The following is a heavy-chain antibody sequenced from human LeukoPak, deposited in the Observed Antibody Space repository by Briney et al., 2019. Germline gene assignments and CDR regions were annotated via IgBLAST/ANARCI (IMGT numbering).Heavy chain of an antibody. D-gene: IGHD3-10*01. J-gene: IGHJ3*02. V-gene: IGHV4-4*07. Sequence: SETLSLTCTVSGGSISSYYWSWIRQPAGKGLEWIGRIYTSGSTNYNPSLKSRVTMSVDTSKNQFSLKLSSVTAADTAVYYCATNPQDYYGSGSYLSSHAFDIWGQGTMVTVSS. CDR1: GGSISSYY. CDR3: ATNPQDYYGSGSYLSSHAFDI. CDR2: IYTSGST.